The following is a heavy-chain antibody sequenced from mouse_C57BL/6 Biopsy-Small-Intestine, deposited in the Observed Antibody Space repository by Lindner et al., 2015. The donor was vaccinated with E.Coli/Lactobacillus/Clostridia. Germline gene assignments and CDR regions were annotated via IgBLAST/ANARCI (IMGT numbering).Heavy chain of an antibody. D-gene: IGHD2-5*01. CDR2: IIPIFGTA. J-gene: IGHJ1*01. CDR1: GGTFSSYA. Sequence: SVKVSCKASGGTFSSYAISWVRQAPGQGLEWMRGIIPIFGTANYAQKFQGRVTITADKSTSTAYMELSSLRSEDTAVYYCASRTYSNYNYYYYGMDVWGQGTTVTVSS. V-gene: IGHV1-81*01. CDR3: ASRTYSNYNYYYYGMDV.